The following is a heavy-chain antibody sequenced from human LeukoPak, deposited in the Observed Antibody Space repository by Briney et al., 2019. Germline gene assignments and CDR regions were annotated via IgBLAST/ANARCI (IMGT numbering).Heavy chain of an antibody. D-gene: IGHD6-13*01. CDR3: AKDLSPDVWQQLSSTFGY. J-gene: IGHJ4*02. CDR2: ISGSGGST. Sequence: PGGSLRLSCAASGFTFSSYAMSWVRQAPGKGLEWVSAISGSGGSTYYADSVKGRFTISRDNSKNTLYLQMNSLRAEDTAVYYRAKDLSPDVWQQLSSTFGYWGQGTLVTVSS. V-gene: IGHV3-23*01. CDR1: GFTFSSYA.